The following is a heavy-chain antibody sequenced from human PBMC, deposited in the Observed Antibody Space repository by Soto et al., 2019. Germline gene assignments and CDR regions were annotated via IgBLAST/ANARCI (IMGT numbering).Heavy chain of an antibody. J-gene: IGHJ4*02. D-gene: IGHD6-6*01. CDR3: ARTRESSSTPRDFDY. CDR2: IYHSGDT. Sequence: LSLTCTVSGFSITIGHYWGWIRQPPGKGLEWIGSIYHSGDTYYNPSLKSRVTISVDTSKNQFALKLSSVTAADTAVYYCARTRESSSTPRDFDYWGQGTLVTVSS. CDR1: GFSITIGHY. V-gene: IGHV4-38-2*02.